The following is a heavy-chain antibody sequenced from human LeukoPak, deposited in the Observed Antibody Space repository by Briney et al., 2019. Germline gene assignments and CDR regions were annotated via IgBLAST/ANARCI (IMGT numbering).Heavy chain of an antibody. J-gene: IGHJ4*02. Sequence: SETLSLTCTVSGGSISNYYWSWIRQPPGKGLEWIGYIYYSGSTNYNPSLKSRVTISVDTSKNQFSLKLSSVTAADTAVYYCARFRLYYFDYWGQGTLVTVSS. CDR2: IYYSGST. CDR3: ARFRLYYFDY. V-gene: IGHV4-59*01. CDR1: GGSISNYY.